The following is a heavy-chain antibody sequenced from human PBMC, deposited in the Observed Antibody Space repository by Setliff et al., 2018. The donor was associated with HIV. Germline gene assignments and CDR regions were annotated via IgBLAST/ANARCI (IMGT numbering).Heavy chain of an antibody. CDR2: INPSSGGT. J-gene: IGHJ6*03. V-gene: IGHV1-2*02. D-gene: IGHD2-15*01. CDR3: ARDSRYCSGGSCFTNRASYYYYYMDV. CDR1: GYTFTGHY. Sequence: GASVKVSCKASGYTFTGHYMHWVRQAPGQGLEWMGWINPSSGGTNYAQKFQGRVTLTRDTSISTAYMELSRLRSDDTAVYYCARDSRYCSGGSCFTNRASYYYYYMDVWGKGTTVTSP.